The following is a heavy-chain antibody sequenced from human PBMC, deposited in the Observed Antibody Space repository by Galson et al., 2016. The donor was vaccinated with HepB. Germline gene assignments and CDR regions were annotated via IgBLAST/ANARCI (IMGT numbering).Heavy chain of an antibody. CDR1: GLTFSDQY. V-gene: IGHV3-11*04. CDR2: ISSSGSFI. J-gene: IGHJ4*02. Sequence: SLRLSCAASGLTFSDQYMSWIRQAPGKGLEFVSYISSSGSFISYADSVKGRFTISRDNAKKSVYLEMNSLRVEDTAVYYCARDGAGSQSDFDYWGQGTLVTVSS. D-gene: IGHD1-26*01. CDR3: ARDGAGSQSDFDY.